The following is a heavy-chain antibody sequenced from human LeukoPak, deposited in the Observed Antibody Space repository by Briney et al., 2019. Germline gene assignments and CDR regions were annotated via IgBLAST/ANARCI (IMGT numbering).Heavy chain of an antibody. V-gene: IGHV4-59*12. CDR3: APPPYYYEANGYSVA. Sequence: SETLSLTCTVSGGSISSYYWSWIRQPPGKGLEWIGYIYYSGSTNYNPSLKSRVTISVDTSKNHFSLNLSSVTAADTAVYYCAPPPYYYEANGYSVAWGQGTLVTVSS. D-gene: IGHD3-22*01. CDR1: GGSISSYY. J-gene: IGHJ5*02. CDR2: IYYSGST.